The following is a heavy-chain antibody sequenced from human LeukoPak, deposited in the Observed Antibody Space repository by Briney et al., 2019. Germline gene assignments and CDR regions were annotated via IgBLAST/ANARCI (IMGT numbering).Heavy chain of an antibody. D-gene: IGHD3-22*01. Sequence: GGSLRLSCAASGFTFSSYSMNWVRQAPGKGLEWVSSISSSSSYIYYADSVKGPFTISRDNAKNSLYLQMNSLRAEDTAVYYCARDSGYYDSSGYFDAFDIWGQGTMVTVSS. CDR2: ISSSSSYI. J-gene: IGHJ3*02. V-gene: IGHV3-21*01. CDR1: GFTFSSYS. CDR3: ARDSGYYDSSGYFDAFDI.